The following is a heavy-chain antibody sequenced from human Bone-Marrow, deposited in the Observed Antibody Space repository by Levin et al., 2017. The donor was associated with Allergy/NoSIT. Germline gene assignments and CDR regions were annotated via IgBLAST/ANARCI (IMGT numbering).Heavy chain of an antibody. Sequence: ASVKVSCAASGFIFSSFAMTWVRQAPGKGLEWVSSITGSRGNTYYSVSVKGRFTISKDNSKNTLYLQMNSLRAEDTAVYYCAKDDLTNYYDNSGSYSHFDYWGQGTLVTVSS. V-gene: IGHV3-23*01. D-gene: IGHD3-22*01. CDR3: AKDDLTNYYDNSGSYSHFDY. CDR2: ITGSRGNT. CDR1: GFIFSSFA. J-gene: IGHJ4*02.